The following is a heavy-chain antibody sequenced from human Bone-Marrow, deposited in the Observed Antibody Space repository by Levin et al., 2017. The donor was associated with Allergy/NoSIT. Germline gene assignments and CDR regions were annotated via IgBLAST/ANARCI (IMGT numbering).Heavy chain of an antibody. CDR3: ARRGTYFFDY. J-gene: IGHJ4*02. CDR1: GGSINTFSYF. CDR2: IHSDGNT. Sequence: PSETLSLTCTVSGGSINTFSYFWSWIRQQPGQGLEWIAYIHSDGNTFYNPSLKSRVSMSIDTAKNQFSLEVSSVTAADTAVYFCARRGTYFFDYWGQGMLVTVSS. V-gene: IGHV4-31*03. D-gene: IGHD3-16*01.